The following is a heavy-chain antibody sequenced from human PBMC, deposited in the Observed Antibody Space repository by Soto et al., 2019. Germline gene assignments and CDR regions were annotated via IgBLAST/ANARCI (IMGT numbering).Heavy chain of an antibody. CDR3: ARSYGDYVFDY. CDR2: IYHSGST. Sequence: SETLSLTCTVSGGSISSYYWSWIRQPPGKGLEWIGSIYHSGSTNYSPSLKSRVTISVGTSKNQFSLKLSSVTAADTAVYYCARSYGDYVFDYWGQGTLVTVSS. D-gene: IGHD4-17*01. J-gene: IGHJ4*02. V-gene: IGHV4-59*01. CDR1: GGSISSYY.